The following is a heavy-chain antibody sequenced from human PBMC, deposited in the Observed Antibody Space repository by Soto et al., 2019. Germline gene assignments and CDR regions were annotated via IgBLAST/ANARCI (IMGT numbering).Heavy chain of an antibody. CDR1: GFTFSNAW. D-gene: IGHD3-16*02. CDR3: TTDSFYGRSLYFDY. CDR2: IKSKTDGGTT. J-gene: IGHJ4*02. Sequence: GGSLRLSCAASGFTFSNAWMSWVRQAPGKGLEWVGRIKSKTDGGTTDYAAPVKGRFTISRDDSKNTLYLQMNSLKTEDTAVYYCTTDSFYGRSLYFDYWGQGTLVTVSS. V-gene: IGHV3-15*01.